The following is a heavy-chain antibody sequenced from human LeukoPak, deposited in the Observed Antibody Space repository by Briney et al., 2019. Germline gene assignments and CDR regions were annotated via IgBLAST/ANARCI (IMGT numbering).Heavy chain of an antibody. CDR1: GGSISNYY. V-gene: IGHV4-59*08. CDR3: VRQTYYETGTTPPRGFDS. CDR2: IYYTGNT. J-gene: IGHJ4*02. D-gene: IGHD3-22*01. Sequence: SETLSLTCTVSGGSISNYYWIWIRQPPGKGLEYIGYIYYTGNTNYNPSLKSRVTISVDTSKNQFSLKLTSVTAADTAVYYCVRQTYYETGTTPPRGFDSGEQGTLVTVSS.